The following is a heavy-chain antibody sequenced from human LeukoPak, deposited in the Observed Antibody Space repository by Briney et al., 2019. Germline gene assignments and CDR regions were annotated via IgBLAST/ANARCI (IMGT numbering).Heavy chain of an antibody. J-gene: IGHJ4*02. CDR2: IPYDGNNK. CDR1: GFTFSSYA. V-gene: IGHV3-30-3*01. CDR3: ARDSDY. Sequence: PGRSLRLSCAASGFTFSSYARHWFRQAPGKGLEWVAVIPYDGNNKYFADSVKGRFTISRDNSKNTVYLQMNSLRPEDTAVYFCARDSDYWGQGTLVTVSS.